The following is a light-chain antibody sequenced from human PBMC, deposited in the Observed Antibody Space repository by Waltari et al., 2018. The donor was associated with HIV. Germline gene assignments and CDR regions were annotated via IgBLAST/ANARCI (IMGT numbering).Light chain of an antibody. J-gene: IGLJ2*01. V-gene: IGLV3-19*01. CDR2: GKN. Sequence: SSELTQDPAVSVALGQTVRITCQGDSLRSYYASWYQQKPEQDPVLVIYGKNNRPSGIPDRFSGSSSGNTASLTITGAQAEDEADYYCNSRDSSGNHEVVFGGGTKLTVL. CDR1: SLRSYY. CDR3: NSRDSSGNHEVV.